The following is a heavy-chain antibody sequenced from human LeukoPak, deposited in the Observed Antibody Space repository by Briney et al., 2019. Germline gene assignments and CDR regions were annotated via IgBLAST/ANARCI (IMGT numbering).Heavy chain of an antibody. V-gene: IGHV3-7*01. CDR1: GFTFRTYW. J-gene: IGHJ4*02. CDR3: ANGVRGAY. CDR2: IKEDGSEK. D-gene: IGHD3-10*01. Sequence: PGGSLRLSCTASGFTFRTYWMAWVRQAPGKGLEWVANIKEDGSEKYYVDSVKGRFTISRDNTKNSLYLQMNSLRAEDTAVYYCANGVRGAYWGQGTLVTVSS.